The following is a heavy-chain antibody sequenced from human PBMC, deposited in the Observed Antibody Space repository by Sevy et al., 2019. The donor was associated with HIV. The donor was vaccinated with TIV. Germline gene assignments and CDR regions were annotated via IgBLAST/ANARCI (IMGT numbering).Heavy chain of an antibody. J-gene: IGHJ6*02. Sequence: WETPSLTCTVSGGSISSSSYYWGWIRQPPGKGLEWIGSIYYSGSAYYNPSLKSRVTISVDTSKNQFSLKLSSVTAADTAAYYCAGEKSISWKNYYYYYGMDVWGQGTTVTVSS. D-gene: IGHD6-13*01. CDR1: GGSISSSSYY. CDR2: IYYSGSA. CDR3: AGEKSISWKNYYYYYGMDV. V-gene: IGHV4-39*05.